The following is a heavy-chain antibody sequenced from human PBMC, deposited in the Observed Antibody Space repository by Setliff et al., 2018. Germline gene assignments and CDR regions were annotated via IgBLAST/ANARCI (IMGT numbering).Heavy chain of an antibody. Sequence: GESLKISCAASGFTFSTYAMHWVRQAPGKGLEWVGYIFYDGSEKYYADSVKGRFTISRDNSKNTVYLEMNNLRADDTAVYYWAGDPPRSDWRLDSWGQGTLVTVSS. CDR3: AGDPPRSDWRLDS. CDR2: IFYDGSEK. D-gene: IGHD1-26*01. V-gene: IGHV3-33*08. CDR1: GFTFSTYA. J-gene: IGHJ4*02.